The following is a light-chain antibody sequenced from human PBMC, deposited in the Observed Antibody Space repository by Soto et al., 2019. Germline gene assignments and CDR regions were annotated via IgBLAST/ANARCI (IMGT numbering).Light chain of an antibody. J-gene: IGLJ2*01. CDR3: QSYDNNLRGVL. V-gene: IGLV1-40*01. Sequence: QAVVTQPPSVSGAPGQIVTISCTGSSSNIGAGSDVHWYQQSPGRVPKLLVYGNKHRPSGVPDRFSASKSGTSASLAITGLQADDEADYYCQSYDNNLRGVLLGGGTKLTVL. CDR1: SSNIGAGSD. CDR2: GNK.